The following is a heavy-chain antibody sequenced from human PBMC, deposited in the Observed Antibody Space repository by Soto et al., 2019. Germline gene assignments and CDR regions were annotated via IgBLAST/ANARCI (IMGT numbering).Heavy chain of an antibody. V-gene: IGHV3-30*03. Sequence: LRLSCAASGFTFSSYGMHWVRQAPGKGLEWVAVISYDGSNKYYADSVKGRFTISRDNSKNTLYLQMNSLRAEDTAVYYCAILEYSSSPGGGYFDYWGQGTLVTVSS. CDR3: AILEYSSSPGGGYFDY. D-gene: IGHD6-6*01. CDR2: ISYDGSNK. J-gene: IGHJ4*02. CDR1: GFTFSSYG.